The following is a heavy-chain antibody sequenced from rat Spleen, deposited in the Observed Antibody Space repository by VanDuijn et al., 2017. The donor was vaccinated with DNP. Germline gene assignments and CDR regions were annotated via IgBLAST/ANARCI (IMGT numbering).Heavy chain of an antibody. CDR2: ISFDGGNT. J-gene: IGHJ2*01. Sequence: EVHLVESGGGLVQPGRSLKLSCAASGFTFSDNYMAWVRQAPTRGLELVAYISFDGGNTYYGDSVKGRFTISRDNAKSTLYLQMNSLRSDDMATYYCARWADYFDYWGQGVMVTVSS. D-gene: IGHD4-6*01. CDR1: GFTFSDNY. CDR3: ARWADYFDY. V-gene: IGHV5-22*01.